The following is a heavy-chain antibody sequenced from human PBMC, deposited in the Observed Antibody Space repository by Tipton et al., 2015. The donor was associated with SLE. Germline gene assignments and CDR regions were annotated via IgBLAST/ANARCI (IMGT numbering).Heavy chain of an antibody. V-gene: IGHV4-59*08. CDR1: GGSISGYH. J-gene: IGHJ6*02. D-gene: IGHD2-15*01. CDR3: ARHVGVAYYYAMDV. CDR2: ISYTETT. Sequence: LRLSCTVSGGSISGYHWSWLRQPPGKGLEWIGYISYTETTKYNPSLESRVIISVDTSKNQFSLRLSSVTAADTAMYYCARHVGVAYYYAMDVWGRGTTVVISS.